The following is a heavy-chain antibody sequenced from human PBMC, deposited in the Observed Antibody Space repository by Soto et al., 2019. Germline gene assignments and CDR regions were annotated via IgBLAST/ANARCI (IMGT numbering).Heavy chain of an antibody. V-gene: IGHV4-4*07. CDR3: ASDASPYYYDSSGYYYLLDY. CDR2: IYTSGST. Sequence: PPATPSPTCTVSGRSISSYSRSWIRQPAGQGPEWIGRIYTSGSTNYNPSLKSRVTMSVDTSKNQFSLKLSSVTAADTAVYYCASDASPYYYDSSGYYYLLDYWGQGTLLTTS. J-gene: IGHJ4*02. CDR1: GRSISSYS. D-gene: IGHD3-22*01.